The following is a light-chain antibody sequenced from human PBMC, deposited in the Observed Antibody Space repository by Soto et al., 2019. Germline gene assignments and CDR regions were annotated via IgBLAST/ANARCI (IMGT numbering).Light chain of an antibody. CDR1: QSVSSN. V-gene: IGKV3-15*01. Sequence: EIVMTQSPATLSVSPGEKATLSCRASQSVSSNLAWYQQKPGQAPRLLIYGASTRATGIPARFSGSGSGTGFTLTISSLQSEDFAVYYCQQYNNWPPWTFGQGTK. CDR3: QQYNNWPPWT. CDR2: GAS. J-gene: IGKJ1*01.